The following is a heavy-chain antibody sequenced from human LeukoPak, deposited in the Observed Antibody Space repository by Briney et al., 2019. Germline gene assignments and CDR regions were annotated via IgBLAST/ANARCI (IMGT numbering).Heavy chain of an antibody. CDR3: ARAAYGSGGYLFDY. Sequence: SETLSLTCSVSGGSINDYYWSWIRQPPGKGLEWMGYINYSGNTNYNPSLKSRVTISVDTSKNQLSLKLSSVTAADTAVYYCARAAYGSGGYLFDYWGQGSLVTVSS. J-gene: IGHJ4*02. CDR2: INYSGNT. V-gene: IGHV4-59*01. D-gene: IGHD3-10*01. CDR1: GGSINDYY.